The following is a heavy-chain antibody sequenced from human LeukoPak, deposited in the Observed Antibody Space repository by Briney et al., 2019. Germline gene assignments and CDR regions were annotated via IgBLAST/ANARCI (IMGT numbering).Heavy chain of an antibody. V-gene: IGHV1-2*02. J-gene: IGHJ4*02. CDR1: GYTFTGYY. CDR2: INPNSGGT. CDR3: ARGHLRYDSSGYPWLDY. Sequence: ASLRVSCKASGYTFTGYYMHWVRQAPGQGLEWMGWINPNSGGTNCAQKFQGRVTMTRDTSINTAYMELSSLRFDDTAVYYCARGHLRYDSSGYPWLDYWGQGTLVTVSS. D-gene: IGHD3-22*01.